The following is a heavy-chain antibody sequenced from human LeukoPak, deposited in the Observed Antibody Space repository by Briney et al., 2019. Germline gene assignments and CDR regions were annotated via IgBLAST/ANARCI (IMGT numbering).Heavy chain of an antibody. CDR1: GGSISSGNYH. V-gene: IGHV4-39*07. D-gene: IGHD3-16*01. CDR3: ARELTLGGVDY. CDR2: IYHTGNT. Sequence: SETLSLTCTVSGGSISSGNYHWAWIRQPPGKGLECIGSIYHTGNTYYNSSLESRVTISVDMSKNQFSLQLSSVTAADTAVYYCARELTLGGVDYWGQGTLVTVSS. J-gene: IGHJ4*02.